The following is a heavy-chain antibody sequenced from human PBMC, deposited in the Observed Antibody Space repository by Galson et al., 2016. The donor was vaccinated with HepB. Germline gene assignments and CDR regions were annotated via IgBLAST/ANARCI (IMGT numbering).Heavy chain of an antibody. V-gene: IGHV4-59*01. CDR1: GGSISHYY. CDR3: ARGLYCSRTTCYTAPFEY. CDR2: IYYSGST. J-gene: IGHJ4*02. Sequence: SETLSLTCSVSGGSISHYYWSWIRQPPGKGLEWIGYIYYSGSTTYNPSLKSRVSMSVDTSKNQFSLRLNSVTAADTAEYYCARGLYCSRTTCYTAPFEYWGQGAPVTVSS. D-gene: IGHD2-2*02.